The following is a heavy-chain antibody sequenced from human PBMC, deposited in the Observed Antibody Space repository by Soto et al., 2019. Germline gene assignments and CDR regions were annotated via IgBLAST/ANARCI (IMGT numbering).Heavy chain of an antibody. V-gene: IGHV3-9*01. CDR2: ISYNSGSI. J-gene: IGHJ5*02. CDR3: VKDSRSQCSGIPCWFDP. D-gene: IGHD6-25*01. CDR1: GFNFHDYA. Sequence: GGSLRLSCAASGFNFHDYAMHWVRQAPGKGLEWVSGISYNSGSIGYADSVRGRFTISRDNAKNSLYLQMNSLRGDDTALYYCVKDSRSQCSGIPCWFDPWGQGTLVTVSS.